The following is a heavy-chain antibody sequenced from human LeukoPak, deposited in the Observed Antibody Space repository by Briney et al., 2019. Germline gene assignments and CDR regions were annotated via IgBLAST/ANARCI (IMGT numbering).Heavy chain of an antibody. V-gene: IGHV4-59*01. Sequence: SETLPLTCTVSSDSISSYYWTWIRQPPGKGLEWIGYIYYSGSSNYNPSLKSRVTISVDTSKKQFSLKLRSVTAADTAVYFCAREVVAMAGGYFDSWGQGTLVTVSS. CDR3: AREVVAMAGGYFDS. CDR2: IYYSGSS. J-gene: IGHJ4*02. CDR1: SDSISSYY. D-gene: IGHD6-19*01.